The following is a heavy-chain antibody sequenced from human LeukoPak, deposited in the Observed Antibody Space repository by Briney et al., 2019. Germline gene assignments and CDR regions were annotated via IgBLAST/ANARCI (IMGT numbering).Heavy chain of an antibody. CDR3: ASKEVWFGELGDAFDI. CDR2: IYYSGST. D-gene: IGHD3-10*01. V-gene: IGHV4-39*01. J-gene: IGHJ3*02. CDR1: GGSISSSSYY. Sequence: PSETLSLTCTVSGGSISSSSYYWGWIRQPPGKGLEWIGSIYYSGSTYYNPSLKSRVTISVDTSKNQFSLKLSSVTAAGTAVYYCASKEVWFGELGDAFDIWGQGTMVTVSS.